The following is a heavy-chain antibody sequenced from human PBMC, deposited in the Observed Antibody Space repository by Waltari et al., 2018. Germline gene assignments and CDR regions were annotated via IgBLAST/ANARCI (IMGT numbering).Heavy chain of an antibody. Sequence: QVQLVQSGAEVKKPGASVKVSCKASGYTFTSYDINWVRQATGQGLEWMGRIIPIFGTANYAQKFQGRVTITADKSTSTAYMELSSLRSEDTAVYYCARDGVGAVADYWGQGTLVTVSS. J-gene: IGHJ4*02. V-gene: IGHV1-69*06. D-gene: IGHD6-19*01. CDR2: IIPIFGTA. CDR1: GYTFTSYD. CDR3: ARDGVGAVADY.